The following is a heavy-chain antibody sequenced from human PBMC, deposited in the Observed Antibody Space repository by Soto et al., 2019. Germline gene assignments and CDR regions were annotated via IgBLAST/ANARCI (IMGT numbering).Heavy chain of an antibody. V-gene: IGHV5-51*01. Sequence: GESLKISCSGSGYSFTSYWSGWGRQMPWKGLEWMGIIYPGDSDTRYSPSFQGQVTISADKSISTAYLQWSSLKASDTAMYYCARPSTADDAFDIWGQGTMVTVSS. CDR3: ARPSTADDAFDI. D-gene: IGHD4-17*01. CDR1: GYSFTSYW. CDR2: IYPGDSDT. J-gene: IGHJ3*02.